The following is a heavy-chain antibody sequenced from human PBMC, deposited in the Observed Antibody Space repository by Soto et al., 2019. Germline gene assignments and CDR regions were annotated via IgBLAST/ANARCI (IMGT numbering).Heavy chain of an antibody. J-gene: IGHJ4*02. CDR1: GFTFANYE. CDR2: ISSSGSNI. V-gene: IGHV3-48*03. Sequence: EVYLVESGGGLVQPGGSLRLSCAASGFTFANYEMNWVRQAPGKGLEWASYISSSGSNIYYADYVKGRFTISRDNAKNSLFLQMNRLGVEDTAVYYCARQRGVIRFLEANYYFDFWGQGTPVTVSS. CDR3: ARQRGVIRFLEANYYFDF. D-gene: IGHD3-16*02.